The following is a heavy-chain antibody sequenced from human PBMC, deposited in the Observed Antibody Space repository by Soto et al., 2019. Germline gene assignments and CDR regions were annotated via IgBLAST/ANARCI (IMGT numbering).Heavy chain of an antibody. CDR3: ARLGGSYQDLDS. J-gene: IGHJ4*02. V-gene: IGHV4-59*08. D-gene: IGHD3-22*01. CDR1: GGSINNYY. CDR2: IYYAGTT. Sequence: SETLSLACSVSGGSINNYYWSWIRQPPGKGLEFIGYIYYAGTTTYNPSLKSRVTISVDMSKNQFSLKLSSVTAADTAVYYCARLGGSYQDLDSWGQGTLVTVSS.